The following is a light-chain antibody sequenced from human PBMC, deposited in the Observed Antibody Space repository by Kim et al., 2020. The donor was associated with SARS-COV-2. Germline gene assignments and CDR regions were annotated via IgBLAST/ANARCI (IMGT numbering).Light chain of an antibody. V-gene: IGKV3-20*01. J-gene: IGKJ1*01. CDR3: QQYDRSPTWT. CDR1: QSVSSSY. Sequence: EIVLTQSPGTLSLSPGERATLSCRASQSVSSSYLAWYHQEPGQAPRLLIDGASSRATGIPDRFSGSGSGTDFTLTISRLEPEDFAVYYCQQYDRSPTWTFGQGTKVDSK. CDR2: GAS.